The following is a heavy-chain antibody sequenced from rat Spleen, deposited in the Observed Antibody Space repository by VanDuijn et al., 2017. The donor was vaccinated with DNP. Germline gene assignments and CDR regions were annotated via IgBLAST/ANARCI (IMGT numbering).Heavy chain of an antibody. V-gene: IGHV2-15*01. D-gene: IGHD4-3*01. J-gene: IGHJ2*01. CDR1: RFSFTSNN. CDR3: TRGDSGYGFDY. Sequence: VQPKESGPGLVQPSQTLSLTCTVSRFSFTSNNVNWVRQPPGKGLEWVGAIWSGGNTDYSSALKSRLSISRDTSKNQVFLKMNSLQTDDTGTYYCTRGDSGYGFDYWGQGVMVTVSS. CDR2: IWSGGNT.